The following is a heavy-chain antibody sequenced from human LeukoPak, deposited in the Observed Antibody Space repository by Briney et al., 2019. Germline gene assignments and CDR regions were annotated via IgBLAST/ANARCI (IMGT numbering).Heavy chain of an antibody. CDR2: IIPIFGTA. D-gene: IGHD3-9*01. CDR3: ARAYDILTGFFQY. CDR1: GGTFSSYA. J-gene: IGHJ4*02. V-gene: IGHV1-69*13. Sequence: SVKVSCKASGGTFSSYAISWVRQAPGQGLEWMGGIIPIFGTANYAQKFQGRVTITADESTSTAYMELSSLRSEDTAVYYCARAYDILTGFFQYWGQGTLVTVSS.